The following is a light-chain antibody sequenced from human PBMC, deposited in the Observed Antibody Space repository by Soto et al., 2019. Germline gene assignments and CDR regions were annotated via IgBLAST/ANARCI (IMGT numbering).Light chain of an antibody. V-gene: IGKV4-1*01. CDR1: QSVLYSSNNKNY. CDR3: QQYESTPPT. J-gene: IGKJ2*01. CDR2: WAS. Sequence: DIVMTQSPDSLAVSLGERATINCKSSQSVLYSSNNKNYLAWYQQRPGQPPKLLIYWASTRESGVPDRFSGSGSATDFTLTITSLKAEDVAVYYCQQYESTPPTFGQGTKLELK.